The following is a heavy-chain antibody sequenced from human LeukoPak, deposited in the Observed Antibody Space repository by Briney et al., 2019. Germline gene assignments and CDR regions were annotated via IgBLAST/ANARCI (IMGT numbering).Heavy chain of an antibody. CDR2: IGISSGNT. CDR3: ARDYKYAFDN. D-gene: IGHD5-24*01. V-gene: IGHV3-48*01. Sequence: PGGSLRLSCAASGFRFSDYSMNWVRQAPGKGLEWISYIGISSGNTNYADSVKGRFTISGDRAKNSLYLQMNSLRVEDTAVYYCARDYKYAFDNWGQGNLVTVSS. CDR1: GFRFSDYS. J-gene: IGHJ4*02.